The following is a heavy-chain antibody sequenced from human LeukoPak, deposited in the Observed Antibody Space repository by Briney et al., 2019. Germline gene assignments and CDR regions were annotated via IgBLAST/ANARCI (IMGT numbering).Heavy chain of an antibody. V-gene: IGHV1-69*01. CDR3: AKDPFDQMLPENWFDP. CDR1: GGTFSSYA. Sequence: SVKVSCKASGGTFSSYAISWVRQAPGQGLEWMGGIIPIFGTANYAQKFQGRVTITADESTSTAYTELSSLRSEDTAVYYCAKDPFDQMLPENWFDPWGQGTLVTVSS. D-gene: IGHD2-2*01. J-gene: IGHJ5*02. CDR2: IIPIFGTA.